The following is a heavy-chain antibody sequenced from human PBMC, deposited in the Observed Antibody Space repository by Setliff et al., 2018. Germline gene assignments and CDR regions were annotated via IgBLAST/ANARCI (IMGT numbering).Heavy chain of an antibody. CDR3: TGGGHAFDI. D-gene: IGHD3-16*01. J-gene: IGHJ3*02. CDR1: GVTVSDAW. Sequence: PGGSLRLSCAASGVTVSDAWMGWVRQTPGEGLDWVGRIKSKTDGGPTDYAAPVKGRFTISRDDSKNTLYLQMNSLKTEDTAIYYCTGGGHAFDIWGQGTMVTVSS. V-gene: IGHV3-15*01. CDR2: IKSKTDGGPT.